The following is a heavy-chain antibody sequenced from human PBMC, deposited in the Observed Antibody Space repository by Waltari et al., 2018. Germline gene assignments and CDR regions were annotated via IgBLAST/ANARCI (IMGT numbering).Heavy chain of an antibody. Sequence: EVQLLESGGGLVQSGGSLRLSCAASGFTFSSYAMSWVRQAPGKGWGWVSAIRGRGGRTYSAGSVKGRFTISRDNSKNTLYLQMSSLRAEDTAVYYCAKEGGHAFDYWGQGTLVTVSS. J-gene: IGHJ4*02. CDR2: IRGRGGRT. CDR1: GFTFSSYA. V-gene: IGHV3-23*01. CDR3: AKEGGHAFDY.